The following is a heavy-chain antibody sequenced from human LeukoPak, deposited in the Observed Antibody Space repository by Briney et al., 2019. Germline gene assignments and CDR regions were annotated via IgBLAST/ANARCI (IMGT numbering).Heavy chain of an antibody. V-gene: IGHV3-23*01. J-gene: IGHJ4*02. CDR3: ARDNPRSSGNYGPSVYDY. CDR2: IGACGAYT. Sequence: GGSLRLSCALSGFTFSKYAMGWARRARGKGLEWVSCIGACGAYTWYAVCVRGRFPISRDHSKNTVYLEVNRLTADDAAVYYCARDNPRSSGNYGPSVYDYWGQGTLAALPS. D-gene: IGHD6-19*01. CDR1: GFTFSKYA.